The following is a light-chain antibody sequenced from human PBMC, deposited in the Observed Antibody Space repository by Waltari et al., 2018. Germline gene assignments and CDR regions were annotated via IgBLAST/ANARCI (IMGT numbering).Light chain of an antibody. CDR1: QSVSSSD. V-gene: IGKV3-20*01. J-gene: IGKJ2*01. CDR3: QQYDTSLMFT. CDR2: GAS. Sequence: EIVLTQSPGTLSLSPGERATLSCRASQSVSSSDLAWYQQKPGQAPRLLIYGASSRATGFTLTINRLEPEDFAVYYCQQYDTSLMFTFGQGTKLEIK.